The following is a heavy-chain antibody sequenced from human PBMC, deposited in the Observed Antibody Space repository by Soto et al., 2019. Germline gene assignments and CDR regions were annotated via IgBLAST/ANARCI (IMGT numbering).Heavy chain of an antibody. CDR1: GYTFTSYG. Sequence: QVQLVQSGAEVKKPGASVKVSCKASGYTFTSYGISWVRQAPAQGLEWMGWISAYNGNTNYAQKLQGRVTMTTDTSTSTAYMELRSLRSDDTAVYYCARVLGFGEDPGSLPHDYWGQGTLVTVSS. CDR2: ISAYNGNT. CDR3: ARVLGFGEDPGSLPHDY. V-gene: IGHV1-18*01. J-gene: IGHJ4*02. D-gene: IGHD3-10*01.